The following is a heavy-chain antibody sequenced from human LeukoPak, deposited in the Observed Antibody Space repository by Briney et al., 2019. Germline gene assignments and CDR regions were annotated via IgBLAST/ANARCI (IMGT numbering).Heavy chain of an antibody. CDR2: ISSSSSTI. CDR3: ARGRKWIQLWLDWFDP. J-gene: IGHJ5*02. D-gene: IGHD5-18*01. V-gene: IGHV3-48*01. CDR1: GFTFSSYS. Sequence: GGSLRLSCAASGFTFSSYSMNWVRQAPGKGLEWVSYISSSSSTIYYADSVKGRFTISRDNAKNSLYLQMNSLRAEDTAVYYCARGRKWIQLWLDWFDPWGQGTLVTVSS.